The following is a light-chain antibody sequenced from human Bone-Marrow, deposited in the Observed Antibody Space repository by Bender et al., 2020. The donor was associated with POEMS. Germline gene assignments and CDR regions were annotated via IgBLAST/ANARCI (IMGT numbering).Light chain of an antibody. J-gene: IGLJ3*02. CDR1: SSNIGGNA. CDR2: GND. V-gene: IGLV1-44*01. Sequence: QSVLTQPPSASGTPGQRVTISCSGSSSNIGGNAVNWWQQLPGTAPKLLIYGNDQGRSGGPERFSGSKCGTSASPALSGLQSVDEEDDVYSSWDGILSGWVFGGGTELTVL. CDR3: SSWDGILSGWV.